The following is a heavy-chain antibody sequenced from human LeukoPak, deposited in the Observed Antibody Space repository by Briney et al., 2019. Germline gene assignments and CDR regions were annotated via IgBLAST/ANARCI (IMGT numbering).Heavy chain of an antibody. J-gene: IGHJ4*02. V-gene: IGHV4-59*01. CDR2: IYYSGST. D-gene: IGHD5-12*01. CDR3: ARGGSGFDY. Sequence: PSETLSLTCTVSGGSISSYYWSWIRQPPGKGLEWIGYIYYSGSTNYNPSLKSRVTISVDTSKNQFSLKLSSVTAADTAVYYCARGGSGFDYWGQGTLVTVSS. CDR1: GGSISSYY.